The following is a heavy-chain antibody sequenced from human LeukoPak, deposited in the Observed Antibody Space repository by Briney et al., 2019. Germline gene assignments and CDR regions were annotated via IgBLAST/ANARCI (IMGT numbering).Heavy chain of an antibody. V-gene: IGHV3-30-3*01. J-gene: IGHJ6*04. CDR2: ISYDGSNK. CDR3: AREAPEVDV. Sequence: GGSLRLSCAASGFTFSSYAMHWVRQAPGKGLEWVAVISYDGSNKYYADSVKGRFTISRDNSKNTLYLQMNSLRAEDTAVYYCAREAPEVDVWGKGTTVTVSS. CDR1: GFTFSSYA.